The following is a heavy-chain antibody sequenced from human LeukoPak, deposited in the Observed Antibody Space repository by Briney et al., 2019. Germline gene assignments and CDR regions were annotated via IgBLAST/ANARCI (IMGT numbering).Heavy chain of an antibody. CDR3: ARGYMGGFDA. Sequence: SETLSLTCTVSGDSFTNFYWSWIRQPLGKRLEWIGYIYHRGITKYNPSLKSRVTMSVDASKKQFSLKLRFLTAEDTAVYFCARGYMGGFDAWGQGTLVTASS. V-gene: IGHV4-59*01. D-gene: IGHD3-16*01. J-gene: IGHJ5*02. CDR2: IYHRGIT. CDR1: GDSFTNFY.